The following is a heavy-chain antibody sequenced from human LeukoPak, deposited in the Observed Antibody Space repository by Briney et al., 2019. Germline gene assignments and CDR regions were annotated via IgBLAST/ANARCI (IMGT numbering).Heavy chain of an antibody. V-gene: IGHV1-69*05. J-gene: IGHJ5*02. CDR3: ARRYYYDSSGYST. CDR1: GGTFSSYA. Sequence: GASVKVSCKASGGTFSSYAISWVRQAPGQGLEWMGGIIPIFGTANYAQKFQGRVTITTDESTNTAYMELSSLRSEDTAVYYCARRYYYDSSGYSTWGQGTLVTVSS. CDR2: IIPIFGTA. D-gene: IGHD3-22*01.